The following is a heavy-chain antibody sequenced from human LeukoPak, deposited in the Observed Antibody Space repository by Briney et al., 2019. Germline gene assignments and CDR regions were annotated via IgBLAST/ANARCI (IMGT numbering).Heavy chain of an antibody. V-gene: IGHV1-2*02. J-gene: IGHJ3*02. D-gene: IGHD6-6*01. CDR3: ASLYSSSPDDAFDI. CDR2: INPNSGGT. CDR1: GYTFTGYY. Sequence: GASVKVSCTASGYTFTGYYMHWVRQAPGQGLEWMGWINPNSGGTNYAQKFQGRVTMTRDTSISTAYMELSRLRSDDTAVYYCASLYSSSPDDAFDIWGQGTMVTVSS.